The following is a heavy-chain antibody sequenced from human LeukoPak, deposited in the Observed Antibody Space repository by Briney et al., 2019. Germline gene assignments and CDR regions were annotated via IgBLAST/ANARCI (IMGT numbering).Heavy chain of an antibody. D-gene: IGHD1-26*01. J-gene: IGHJ4*02. CDR1: GFTFSSYW. CDR2: IKQDGSEK. CDR3: ARGRGSFSFDY. Sequence: GSLRLSCAASGFTFSSYWMSWVRQAPGKGLAWVANIKQDGSEKYYVDSVKGRFTISRDNAKNSLYLQMNSLRAEDTAVYYCARGRGSFSFDYWGQGTLVTVSS. V-gene: IGHV3-7*01.